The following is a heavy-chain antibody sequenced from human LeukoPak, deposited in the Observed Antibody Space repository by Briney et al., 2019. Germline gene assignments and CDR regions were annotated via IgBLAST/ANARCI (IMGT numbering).Heavy chain of an antibody. V-gene: IGHV1-69*05. CDR2: IIPMFGTA. CDR1: GGTFSSYA. D-gene: IGHD3-3*01. Sequence: SVKVSCKASGGTFSSYAISWVRQAPGQGLEWMGGIIPMFGTANYAQKFQGRVTIITDESTSTAYMELSSLRSEDTAVYYCASGTYYDFWRGYRFDYWGQGTLVTVSS. CDR3: ASGTYYDFWRGYRFDY. J-gene: IGHJ4*02.